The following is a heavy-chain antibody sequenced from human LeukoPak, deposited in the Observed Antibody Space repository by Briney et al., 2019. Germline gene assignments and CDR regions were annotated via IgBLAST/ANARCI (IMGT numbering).Heavy chain of an antibody. D-gene: IGHD5-24*01. Sequence: SETLSLTCTVSGSSISSSSYYWGWIRQPPGKGLEWIGSIYYSGTTYYNPSLKSRVTISAGTSRNQFSLKLSSVTAADTAVYYCGRHSYRGWLQFFDYWGQGTRVTVSS. V-gene: IGHV4-39*01. CDR2: IYYSGTT. CDR1: GSSISSSSYY. J-gene: IGHJ4*02. CDR3: GRHSYRGWLQFFDY.